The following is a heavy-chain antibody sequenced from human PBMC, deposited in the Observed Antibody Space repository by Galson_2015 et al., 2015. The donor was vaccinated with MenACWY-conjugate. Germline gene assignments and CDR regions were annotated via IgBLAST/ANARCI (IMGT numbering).Heavy chain of an antibody. CDR1: GGTFSSYA. CDR2: IIPIFGTA. CDR3: ARRNADCSGGSCYSSFDY. J-gene: IGHJ4*02. V-gene: IGHV1-69*13. Sequence: SVKVSCKASGGTFSSYAFSWVRQAPGQGLEWMGGIIPIFGTANYAQKFQGRVTITADETTSTAYMGLSSLRSEDTAVYYCARRNADCSGGSCYSSFDYWGQGSLVTVSS. D-gene: IGHD2-15*01.